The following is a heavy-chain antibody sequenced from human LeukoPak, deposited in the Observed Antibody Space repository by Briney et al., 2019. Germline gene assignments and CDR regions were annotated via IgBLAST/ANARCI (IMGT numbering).Heavy chain of an antibody. J-gene: IGHJ6*02. CDR2: IYYSGST. CDR3: ARSFDSRGYYYYGMDV. CDR1: GGSISSGDYY. V-gene: IGHV4-61*08. Sequence: SQTLSLTCTVSGGSISSGDYYWSWIRQPPGKGLEWIGYIYYSGSTIYNSSLKSRVTISLDTPKNQFSLKLSSVTAADTAVYYCARSFDSRGYYYYGMDVWGQGTTVTVSS. D-gene: IGHD3-22*01.